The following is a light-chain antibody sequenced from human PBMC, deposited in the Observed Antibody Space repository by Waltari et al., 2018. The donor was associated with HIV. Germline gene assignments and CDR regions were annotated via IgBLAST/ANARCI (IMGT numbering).Light chain of an antibody. J-gene: IGKJ5*01. CDR3: QHYGSSPPLT. V-gene: IGKV3-20*01. CDR1: QSVSGSY. CDR2: NTS. Sequence: EIVLTQSPGTLSLSPGERATLSCRASQSVSGSYLAWYQQKPGRAPRLLIYNTSNRATGIPNRFNGGGSGTDFTLTISRLDPEDFAVYYCQHYGSSPPLTFSQGTRLEIK.